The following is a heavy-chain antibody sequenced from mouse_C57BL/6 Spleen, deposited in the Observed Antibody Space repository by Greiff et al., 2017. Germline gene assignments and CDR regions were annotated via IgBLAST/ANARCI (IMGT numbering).Heavy chain of an antibody. Sequence: VQLQQSGAELVRPGTSVKVSCKASGYAFTNYLIEWVKQRPGQGLEWIGVINPGSGGTNYNEKIKGKATLTADKSSSTAYMQLSSLTSEDSAVYFCARREYYGSSKGYSMDYWGQGTSVTVSS. V-gene: IGHV1-54*01. CDR3: ARREYYGSSKGYSMDY. D-gene: IGHD1-1*01. J-gene: IGHJ4*01. CDR1: GYAFTNYL. CDR2: INPGSGGT.